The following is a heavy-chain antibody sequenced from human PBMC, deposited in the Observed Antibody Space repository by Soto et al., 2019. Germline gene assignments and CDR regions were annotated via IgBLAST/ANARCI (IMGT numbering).Heavy chain of an antibody. CDR3: VRESLAVTPRVSFYYGMEV. J-gene: IGHJ6*02. CDR1: GLTFNDYN. V-gene: IGHV3-48*02. Sequence: GSRRLSCAASGLTFNDYNMTWVRQAPWKGLEWVAYIRITITIIHYADSVRGRFTISRDSAKNSLYLQMNSLRDEDTAVYYCVRESLAVTPRVSFYYGMEVWGQGNTV. D-gene: IGHD2-2*01. CDR2: IRITITII.